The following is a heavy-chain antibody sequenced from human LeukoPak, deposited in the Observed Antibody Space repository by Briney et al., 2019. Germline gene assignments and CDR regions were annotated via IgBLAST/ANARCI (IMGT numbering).Heavy chain of an antibody. J-gene: IGHJ4*02. D-gene: IGHD6-13*01. V-gene: IGHV4-39*01. CDR2: SYYSGST. Sequence: SSETLSLTCTVSGGSINSSNHYWGWIRQPPGKGLEWIGSSYYSGSTYYNPSLKSRVTISVDTSKSQFSLKVSSVTAADTAVYYCARLDDRAARIAVGRTSTWSSRRGFDYWGQGTLVTVSS. CDR1: GGSINSSNHY. CDR3: ARLDDRAARIAVGRTSTWSSRRGFDY.